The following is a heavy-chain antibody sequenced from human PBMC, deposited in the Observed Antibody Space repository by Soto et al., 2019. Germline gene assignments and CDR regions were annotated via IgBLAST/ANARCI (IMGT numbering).Heavy chain of an antibody. D-gene: IGHD4-17*01. CDR3: ARDTYGDYEYDY. V-gene: IGHV1-46*01. CDR2: INPSGGST. CDR1: GYTFTSYY. Sequence: ASVKVSCTASGYTFTSYYMHWVRQAPGQGLEWMGIINPSGGSTSYAQKFQGRVTMTRDTSTSTVYMELSSLRSEDTAVYYCARDTYGDYEYDYWGQGTLVTVSS. J-gene: IGHJ4*02.